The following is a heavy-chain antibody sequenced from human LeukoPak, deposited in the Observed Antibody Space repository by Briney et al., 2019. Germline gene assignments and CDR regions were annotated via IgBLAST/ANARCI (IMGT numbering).Heavy chain of an antibody. CDR1: GYTLINLS. CDR3: ASILYGYGLDV. J-gene: IGHJ6*04. D-gene: IGHD2/OR15-2a*01. CDR2: SDPHQT. V-gene: IGHV1-24*01. Sequence: ASVKVSCTVSGYTLINLSMHWVRQAPGKGLEWMGSSDPHQTNYARNFQGRLTMTEDTSADTAYMELSSLRSEDTAVYYCASILYGYGLDVWGKGTTVTVSS.